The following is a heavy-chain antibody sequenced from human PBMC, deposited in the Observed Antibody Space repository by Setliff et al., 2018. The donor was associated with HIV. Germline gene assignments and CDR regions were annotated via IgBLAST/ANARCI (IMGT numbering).Heavy chain of an antibody. Sequence: LSLTCAVSGGSISSRDWWSWVRQPPGKGLEWIGEIYHSGSSNYNPSLKSRVTISLDRSKTQFSLKLSSVTAADTAVYYCARYRRDDYYLTAYFDSWGQGTLVTVSS. D-gene: IGHD1-26*01. V-gene: IGHV4-4*02. CDR2: IYHSGSS. CDR1: GGSISSRDW. J-gene: IGHJ4*02. CDR3: ARYRRDDYYLTAYFDS.